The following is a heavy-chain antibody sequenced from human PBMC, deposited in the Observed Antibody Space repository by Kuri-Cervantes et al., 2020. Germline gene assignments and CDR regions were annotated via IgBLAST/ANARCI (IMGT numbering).Heavy chain of an antibody. J-gene: IGHJ5*02. CDR2: ISYDGSNK. V-gene: IGHV3-30-3*02. CDR1: GFTFSSYA. Sequence: GGSLRLSCAASGFTFSSYAMHWVRQAPGKGLEWVAVISYDGSNKYYADSVKGRFTISRDNSKNTLYLQMNSLRAEDTAAYYCAKSIRGVRGVIIGWFDPWGQGTLVTVSS. CDR3: AKSIRGVRGVIIGWFDP. D-gene: IGHD3-10*01.